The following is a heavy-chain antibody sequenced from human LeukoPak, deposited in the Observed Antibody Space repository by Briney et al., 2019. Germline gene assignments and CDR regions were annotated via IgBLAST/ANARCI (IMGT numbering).Heavy chain of an antibody. J-gene: IGHJ5*02. CDR2: IKHDGSEK. D-gene: IGHD2-2*01. CDR1: GFTFSSYW. CDR3: ARVVTAAWDWFDP. V-gene: IGHV3-7*01. Sequence: GGSLRLSCAASGFTFSSYWMNWVRQAPGKGLEWVANIKHDGSEKYYVDSVKGRFTISRDNAKNSLYLQMDSLRAEDAAVYYCARVVTAAWDWFDPWGQGTLVTVSS.